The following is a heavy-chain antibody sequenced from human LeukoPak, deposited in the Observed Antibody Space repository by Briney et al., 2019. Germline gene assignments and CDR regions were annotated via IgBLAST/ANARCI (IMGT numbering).Heavy chain of an antibody. V-gene: IGHV3-23*01. CDR1: GFTFSSYA. J-gene: IGHJ4*02. CDR3: AKGYHSSGWYIPFDY. D-gene: IGHD6-19*01. Sequence: GGSLRLSCAASGFTFSSYAMSWVRQAPGKGLEWVSAISGSGGSTYYADSVKGRFTISRDNSKNTLYLQMNSLRAEDTAVYYCAKGYHSSGWYIPFDYWGQGTLVTVSS. CDR2: ISGSGGST.